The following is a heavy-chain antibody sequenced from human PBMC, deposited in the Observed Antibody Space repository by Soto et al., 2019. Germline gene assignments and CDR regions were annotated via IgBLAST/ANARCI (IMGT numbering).Heavy chain of an antibody. CDR1: GFTVSSNY. J-gene: IGHJ4*02. D-gene: IGHD6-6*01. V-gene: IGHV3-66*04. CDR2: IYSGGST. Sequence: VQLVESGGGLVQPGGSLRLSCAASGFTVSSNYMSWVRQAPGKGLEWVSVIYSGGSTYYADSVKGRFTISRDNSKNTLYLQMDSLRVEDTAVYYCARLRAPSNSPGVGWCQGTLVTVSS. CDR3: ARLRAPSNSPGVG.